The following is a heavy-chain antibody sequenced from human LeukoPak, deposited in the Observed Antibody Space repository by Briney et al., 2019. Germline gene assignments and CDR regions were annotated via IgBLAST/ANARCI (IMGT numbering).Heavy chain of an antibody. V-gene: IGHV4-39*01. Sequence: SETLSLTCSVPGGSISSSSYNWGWIRQPPGKGLEWIGSIYYSGSTYYNPSLKSRVTISVDTSNNQFSLKLTSVIAADTAVYYCVTRGYHDNSAIDASFDYWGQGTLVTVSS. J-gene: IGHJ4*02. CDR2: IYYSGST. CDR1: GGSISSSSYN. CDR3: VTRGYHDNSAIDASFDY. D-gene: IGHD3-22*01.